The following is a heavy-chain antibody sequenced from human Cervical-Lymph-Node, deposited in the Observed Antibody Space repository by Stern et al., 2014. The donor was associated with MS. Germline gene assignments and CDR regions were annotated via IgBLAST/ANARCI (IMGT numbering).Heavy chain of an antibody. J-gene: IGHJ5*02. CDR1: GDSFISTSYN. CDR2: IYYSGTT. Sequence: QVQLQESGPGVVRPSPTLSLTCTVSGDSFISTSYNWIWLRLHPTQGMVWIGYIYYSGTTYSNTSLQSRLTMSVDTSKNQFSLKLNSVTAADTAVYYCARFRTIFDWFDPWGQGTLVTVSS. CDR3: ARFRTIFDWFDP. V-gene: IGHV4-31*03. D-gene: IGHD3-3*01.